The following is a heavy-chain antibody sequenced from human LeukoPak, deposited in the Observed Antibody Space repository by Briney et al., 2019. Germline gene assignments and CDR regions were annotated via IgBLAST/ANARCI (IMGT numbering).Heavy chain of an antibody. J-gene: IGHJ1*01. D-gene: IGHD2-21*02. Sequence: GGSLRLSCAASGFTFSSYGMHWVRQAPGKGLEWGAVISYDGSNKYYADSVKGRFTISRDNSKNTLYLQMNSLRAEDTAVYYCATRPPGDGYFQHWGQGTLVTVSS. CDR3: ATRPPGDGYFQH. CDR2: ISYDGSNK. CDR1: GFTFSSYG. V-gene: IGHV3-30*03.